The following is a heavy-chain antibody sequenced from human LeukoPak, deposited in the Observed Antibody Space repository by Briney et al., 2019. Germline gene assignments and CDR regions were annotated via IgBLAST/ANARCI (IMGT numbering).Heavy chain of an antibody. V-gene: IGHV1-18*04. Sequence: ASVKVSCKASGYTFTSYYMHWVRQAPGQGLEWMGWVTSYNGDTNHAQKFQGRVTMSTDTSTSTAYMELRSLRFDDTAIYYCAKDWHILTGRNCFDPWGQGTLVTVSS. D-gene: IGHD3-9*01. CDR1: GYTFTSYY. J-gene: IGHJ5*02. CDR2: VTSYNGDT. CDR3: AKDWHILTGRNCFDP.